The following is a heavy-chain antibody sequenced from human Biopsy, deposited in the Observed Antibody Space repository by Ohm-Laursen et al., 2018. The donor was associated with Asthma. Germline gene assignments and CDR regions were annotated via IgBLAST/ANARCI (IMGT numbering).Heavy chain of an antibody. V-gene: IGHV3-9*01. CDR1: GFTFDDYA. CDR2: VSWNSGSI. CDR3: VKDIRLQLWGFDS. D-gene: IGHD6-13*01. Sequence: LRLSCAASGFTFDDYAMHWVRQAPGKGLEWVSGVSWNSGSIDYVDSVKGRFTISRNNAKNSLYLQMNSLRGADTALYYCVKDIRLQLWGFDSWGQGTLVTVSS. J-gene: IGHJ4*02.